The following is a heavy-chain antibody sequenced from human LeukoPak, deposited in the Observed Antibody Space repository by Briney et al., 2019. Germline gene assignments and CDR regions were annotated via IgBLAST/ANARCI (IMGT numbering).Heavy chain of an antibody. Sequence: GGSLRLSCVASGFTFSTYGMSWVRQAPGKGLEWVSAISGSGGSTYYADSVKGRFTISRDNSKNTLYLQMNSLRAEDTAVYYCAKGPGYDFWSGYYLDYWGQGTLVTVSS. J-gene: IGHJ4*02. D-gene: IGHD3-3*01. CDR3: AKGPGYDFWSGYYLDY. CDR2: ISGSGGST. CDR1: GFTFSTYG. V-gene: IGHV3-23*01.